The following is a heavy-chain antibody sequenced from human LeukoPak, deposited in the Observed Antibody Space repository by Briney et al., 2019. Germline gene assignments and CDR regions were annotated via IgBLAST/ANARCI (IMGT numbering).Heavy chain of an antibody. CDR1: GGSISSGSYY. J-gene: IGHJ4*02. CDR2: IYASGST. V-gene: IGHV4-61*02. Sequence: SQTLSLTCTVSGGSISSGSYYWNWIRQPAGRGLEWIGRIYASGSTNYNPSLKSRVTISLDTSKNQFSLKLSSVTAADTAVYYRARKGDYWGQGTLVTVSS. CDR3: ARKGDY.